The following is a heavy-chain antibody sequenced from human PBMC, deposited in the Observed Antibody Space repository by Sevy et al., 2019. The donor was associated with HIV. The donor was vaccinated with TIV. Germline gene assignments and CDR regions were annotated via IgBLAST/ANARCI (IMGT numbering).Heavy chain of an antibody. V-gene: IGHV3-15*01. CDR3: TTDMAYYYDSSGYLLFDY. CDR2: IKSKTDGGTT. J-gene: IGHJ4*02. Sequence: GGSLRLSCAASGFTFSNAWMSWVRQAPGKGLEWVGRIKSKTDGGTTDYAAPVKGRFTISRDDSKNTLYLQMNSLKTEDTAVYYCTTDMAYYYDSSGYLLFDYWGQGTLVTVSS. CDR1: GFTFSNAW. D-gene: IGHD3-22*01.